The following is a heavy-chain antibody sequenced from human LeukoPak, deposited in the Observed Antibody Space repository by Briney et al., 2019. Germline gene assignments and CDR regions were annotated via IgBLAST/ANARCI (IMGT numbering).Heavy chain of an antibody. CDR2: IYYSGST. CDR1: GGSLSSFY. Sequence: KPSETLSLTCTVSGGSLSSFYWGWIPPPPGKGLEWIGYIYYSGSTNYNPSLKSRVTISVDTSKNQFSLKLSSVTAADTAVYYCARHAGNARSRFDYWGQGTLVTVSS. CDR3: ARHAGNARSRFDY. D-gene: IGHD4-23*01. V-gene: IGHV4-59*08. J-gene: IGHJ4*02.